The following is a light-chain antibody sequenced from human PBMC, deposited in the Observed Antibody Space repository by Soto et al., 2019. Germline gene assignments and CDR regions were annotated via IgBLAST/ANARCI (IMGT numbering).Light chain of an antibody. Sequence: DIQMTQSPSTLSASLGDRVTITCRASQSISDWLAWYQQKPGKAPKLLIYKASSLESGAPSRFSGSGSGTEFILTISSLQPDDFPTYYCQQYKDYETFGIGTKVENK. V-gene: IGKV1-5*03. CDR1: QSISDW. CDR3: QQYKDYET. CDR2: KAS. J-gene: IGKJ1*01.